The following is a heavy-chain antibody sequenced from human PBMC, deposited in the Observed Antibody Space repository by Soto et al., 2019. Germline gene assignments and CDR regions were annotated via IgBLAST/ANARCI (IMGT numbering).Heavy chain of an antibody. Sequence: QVQLVQSGAEVKKPGSSVKVSCKASGGTFSSYAISWVRQAPGQGLEWMGGTNTIFGTANYAQKFQGRVTITADKSTSTADMELSSLRSEDMAVYYCARDRVNDFWSCYTGWGWFDPWGQGTLVTVSS. J-gene: IGHJ5*02. CDR1: GGTFSSYA. CDR2: TNTIFGTA. V-gene: IGHV1-69*06. CDR3: ARDRVNDFWSCYTGWGWFDP. D-gene: IGHD3-3*01.